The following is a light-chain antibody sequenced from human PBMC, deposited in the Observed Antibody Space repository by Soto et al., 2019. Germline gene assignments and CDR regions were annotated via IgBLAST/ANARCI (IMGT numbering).Light chain of an antibody. V-gene: IGKV3-15*01. J-gene: IGKJ4*01. Sequence: EIVMTQSPATLSMFPGERATLSCRASQSVSSDLGWYQQKPGQAPRLLIHGAFTRATGVPARFSGSGSGTEFTLTISSLQSEDSAVYYCQQYNDWPLTFGGGTKVDI. CDR3: QQYNDWPLT. CDR2: GAF. CDR1: QSVSSD.